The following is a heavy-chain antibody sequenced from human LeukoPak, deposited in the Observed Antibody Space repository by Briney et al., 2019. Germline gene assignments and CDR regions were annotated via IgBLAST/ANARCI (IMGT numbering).Heavy chain of an antibody. CDR2: IIPIFGTA. CDR3: ARDQGAYYDFWSGYPFYYYYGMDV. CDR1: GGTFSSYA. Sequence: SVKVSCKASGGTFSSYAISWVRQAPGQGLEWMGGIIPIFGTANYAQKFQGRVTITADESTSTAYMELSSLRSEDTAVYYCARDQGAYYDFWSGYPFYYYYGMDVWGQGTTVTVSS. D-gene: IGHD3-3*01. J-gene: IGHJ6*02. V-gene: IGHV1-69*01.